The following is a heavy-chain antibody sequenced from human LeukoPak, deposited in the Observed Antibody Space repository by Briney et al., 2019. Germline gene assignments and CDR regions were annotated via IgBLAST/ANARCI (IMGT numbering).Heavy chain of an antibody. J-gene: IGHJ4*02. CDR3: AKAGRFRIAAAGGYYFDY. Sequence: PGGSLRLSCAASGFTFSSYAMSWVRQAPGKGLEWVSAISGSGGSTYYADSVKGRFTISRDNSKNTLYLQMNSLRAEDTAVYYCAKAGRFRIAAAGGYYFDYWGQGTLVTVSS. D-gene: IGHD6-13*01. CDR1: GFTFSSYA. V-gene: IGHV3-23*01. CDR2: ISGSGGST.